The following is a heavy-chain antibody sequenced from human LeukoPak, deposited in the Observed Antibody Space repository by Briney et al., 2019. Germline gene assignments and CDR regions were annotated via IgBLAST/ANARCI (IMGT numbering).Heavy chain of an antibody. Sequence: SETLSLTCSVSGYDISSGYYWGWIRQSSGKGLEWIGSIYHGGNTYYSQSLKSRVTISIDASKNQFSLRLTSVIAEDTAVYYCARVQGDYFMDVWGKGTRVTVSS. CDR2: IYHGGNT. CDR3: ARVQGDYFMDV. D-gene: IGHD1-26*01. CDR1: GYDISSGYY. V-gene: IGHV4-38-2*02. J-gene: IGHJ6*03.